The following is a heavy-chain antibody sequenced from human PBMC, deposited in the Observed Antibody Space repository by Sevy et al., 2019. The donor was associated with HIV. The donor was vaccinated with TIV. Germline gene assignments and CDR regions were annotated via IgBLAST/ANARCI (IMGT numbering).Heavy chain of an antibody. CDR3: ARKYHDTSGYPRYSMDV. CDR2: ISGGGGNT. J-gene: IGHJ6*02. CDR1: GFTFSTYA. V-gene: IGHV3-64*01. Sequence: GGSLKLSCAASGFTFSTYAMYWVRQAPGKGLEYVSAISGGGGNTYYGTTVKGRLTVSRDNAKNTPYLQMGSLRGEDMAVYFCARKYHDTSGYPRYSMDVWGQGTTVTVSS. D-gene: IGHD3-22*01.